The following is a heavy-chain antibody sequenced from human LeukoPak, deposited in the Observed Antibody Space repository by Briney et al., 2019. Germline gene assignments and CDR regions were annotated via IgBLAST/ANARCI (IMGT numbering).Heavy chain of an antibody. CDR2: IHTSGST. CDR3: AREGSATARPFVSNDY. V-gene: IGHV4-4*07. J-gene: IGHJ4*02. D-gene: IGHD6-6*01. CDR1: GGSISSYY. Sequence: SETLSFTCTVSGGSISSYYWSWIRQPAGKGLEWIGRIHTSGSTDYNPSFKSRVTMSVDTSKNQFSLKVRSVTAADTAVYYCAREGSATARPFVSNDYWGQGTLVTVSS.